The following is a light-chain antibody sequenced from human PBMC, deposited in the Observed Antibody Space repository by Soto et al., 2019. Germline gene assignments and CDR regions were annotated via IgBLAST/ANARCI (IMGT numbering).Light chain of an antibody. CDR2: DAS. Sequence: DIQLTQSPSSLSASVGDRGTITCQASQDISNYLNWYQQKPGKAPKLLIYDASNLETGVPSRFSGSGSGTDFTSTISSLQPEDIATYYCQQYDNPITVGQGKRLEIK. V-gene: IGKV1-33*01. CDR1: QDISNY. CDR3: QQYDNPIT. J-gene: IGKJ5*01.